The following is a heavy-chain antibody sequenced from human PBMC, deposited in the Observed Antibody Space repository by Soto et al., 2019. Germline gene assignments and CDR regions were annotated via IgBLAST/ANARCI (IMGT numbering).Heavy chain of an antibody. CDR1: GGTFSSYA. V-gene: IGHV1-69*13. Sequence: GASVKVSCKASGGTFSSYAISWVRQAPGQGLEWMGGIIPIFGTANYAQKFQGRVAITADESTSTAYMELSSLRSEDTAVYYCARGAGFDYYDSSDPFDYWGQGALVTVS. CDR3: ARGAGFDYYDSSDPFDY. D-gene: IGHD3-22*01. CDR2: IIPIFGTA. J-gene: IGHJ4*02.